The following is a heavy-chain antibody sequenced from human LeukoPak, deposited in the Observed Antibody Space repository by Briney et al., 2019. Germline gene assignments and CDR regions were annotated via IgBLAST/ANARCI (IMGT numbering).Heavy chain of an antibody. CDR2: INTNTGNP. CDR3: ARGERSWTSGDHWFDP. Sequence: GASVKVSCKASGYTFTSYAMNWVRQAPGQGLEWMGWINTNTGNPTYAQGFTGRFVFSLDTSVSTAYLQISSLKAEDTAVYYCARGERSWTSGDHWFDPWGQGTLVTVSS. J-gene: IGHJ5*02. V-gene: IGHV7-4-1*02. D-gene: IGHD3-10*01. CDR1: GYTFTSYA.